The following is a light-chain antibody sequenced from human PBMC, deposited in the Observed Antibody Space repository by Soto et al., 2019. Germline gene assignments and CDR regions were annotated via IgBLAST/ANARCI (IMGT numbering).Light chain of an antibody. CDR3: SSYTSTSTRVV. V-gene: IGLV2-14*01. CDR2: EVS. J-gene: IGLJ2*01. CDR1: RSDVGGYNY. Sequence: QSALTQPASVSGSPGQSITISCTGTRSDVGGYNYVSWYQQHPGKAPKLMIFEVSNRPSGVSNRFSGSKSGNTASLTISGLQAADEADYYCSSYTSTSTRVVFGTGTKLTVL.